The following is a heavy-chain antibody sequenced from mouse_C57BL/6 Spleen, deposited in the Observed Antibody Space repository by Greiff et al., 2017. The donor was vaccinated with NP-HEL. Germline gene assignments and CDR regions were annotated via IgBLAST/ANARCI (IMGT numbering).Heavy chain of an antibody. V-gene: IGHV14-4*01. D-gene: IGHD1-1*01. Sequence: VQLKESGAELVRPGASVKLSCTASGFNIKDDYMHWVKQRPEQGLEWIGWIDPENGDTEYASKFQGKATITADTSSNTAYLQLSSLTSEDTAVYYCTTPFYYGSSYVDYWGQGTTLTVSS. J-gene: IGHJ2*01. CDR3: TTPFYYGSSYVDY. CDR1: GFNIKDDY. CDR2: IDPENGDT.